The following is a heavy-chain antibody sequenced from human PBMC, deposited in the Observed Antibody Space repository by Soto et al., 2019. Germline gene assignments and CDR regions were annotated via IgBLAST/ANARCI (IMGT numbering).Heavy chain of an antibody. CDR1: GGSVSSSSYY. CDR3: VSETGDGPYYYYGMDV. CDR2: IYYSGST. V-gene: IGHV4-39*01. Sequence: SETLSLTCTVSGGSVSSSSYYWGWIRQPPGKGLEWIGSIYYSGSTYYNPSLKSRVTISVDTSKNQFSLKLSSVTAADTAVYYCVSETGDGPYYYYGMDVWGQGTTVTVSS. J-gene: IGHJ6*02. D-gene: IGHD7-27*01.